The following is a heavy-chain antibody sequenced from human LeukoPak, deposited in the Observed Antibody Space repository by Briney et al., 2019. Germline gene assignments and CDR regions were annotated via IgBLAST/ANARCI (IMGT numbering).Heavy chain of an antibody. D-gene: IGHD3/OR15-3a*01. V-gene: IGHV1-2*06. CDR3: ASGRVTADY. CDR2: INPNSGDT. CDR1: GYIFSGYY. Sequence: GASVKVSCTASGYIFSGYYMHWVRQAPGQGLEWMGRINPNSGDTHFSQKFQGRVTMTRDTSISTAYMELRRLRSDDTALYYCASGRVTADYWGQGTLVTVSS. J-gene: IGHJ4*02.